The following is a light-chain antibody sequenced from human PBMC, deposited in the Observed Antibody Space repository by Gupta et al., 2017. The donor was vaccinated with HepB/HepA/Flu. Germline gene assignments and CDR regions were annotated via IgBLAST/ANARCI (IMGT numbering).Light chain of an antibody. CDR2: VNSDGSH. V-gene: IGLV4-69*01. CDR3: QTWGTGIVV. Sequence: QVAVTQWPSASASRGASVKLTCTLSSGHSSYAIAWHQQQPEKGPRYLMKVNSDGSHNKGDGIPDRFSGSSSGAERYLTISSLQSEDEADYYCQTWGTGIVVFGGGTKLTVL. J-gene: IGLJ2*01. CDR1: SGHSSYA.